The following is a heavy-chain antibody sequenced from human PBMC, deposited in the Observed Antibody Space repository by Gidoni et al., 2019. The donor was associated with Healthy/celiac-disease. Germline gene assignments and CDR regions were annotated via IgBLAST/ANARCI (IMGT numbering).Heavy chain of an antibody. V-gene: IGHV3-15*01. J-gene: IGHJ4*02. CDR2: LKSKTDGGTT. CDR1: GFTFSNAW. D-gene: IGHD2-15*01. Sequence: EVQLVESGGGLVKPGGSLRLSWGASGFTFSNAWMSWVRQAPGKGLEWVGRLKSKTDGGTTAYAAPVKGRFTISRDDSKNTLYLQMNSLKPEDTAVYYCTTLGYCSGGSCYPPCYWGQGTLVTVSS. CDR3: TTLGYCSGGSCYPPCY.